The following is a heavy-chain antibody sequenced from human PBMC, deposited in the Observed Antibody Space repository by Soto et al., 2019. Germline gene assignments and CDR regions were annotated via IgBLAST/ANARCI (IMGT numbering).Heavy chain of an antibody. J-gene: IGHJ4*02. CDR1: GFTFSDAW. CDR3: TTGFPAAATPYDY. D-gene: IGHD6-13*01. Sequence: PGGSLRLSCAASGFTFSDAWMSWVRQAPGKGLEWVGRIKSKTDGGTTDYAAPVKGRFTISRDDSKNTLYLQMNSLKTEDTAVYYCTTGFPAAATPYDYWGQGTLVTVSS. V-gene: IGHV3-15*01. CDR2: IKSKTDGGTT.